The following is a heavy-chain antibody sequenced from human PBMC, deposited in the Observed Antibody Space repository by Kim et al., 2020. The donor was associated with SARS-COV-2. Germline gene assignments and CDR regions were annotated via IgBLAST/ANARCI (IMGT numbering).Heavy chain of an antibody. J-gene: IGHJ4*02. V-gene: IGHV4-39*07. D-gene: IGHD6-13*01. Sequence: PSLKSRVTISVDTSKNQFSLKLSSVTAADTAVYYCARDWSRVAAAGTDYWGQGTLVTVSS. CDR3: ARDWSRVAAAGTDY.